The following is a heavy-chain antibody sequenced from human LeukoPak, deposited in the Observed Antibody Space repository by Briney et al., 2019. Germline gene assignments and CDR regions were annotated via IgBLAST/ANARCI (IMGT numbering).Heavy chain of an antibody. CDR1: GYIFITYY. CDR3: ARMTVSGRDNWFDP. J-gene: IGHJ5*02. Sequence: ASVKVSCKASGYIFITYYMQWVRQAPGQGLEWMGIINPSGGNTGYAQKFQGRVTITRNTSINTAYMELSSLRSEDTAVYYCARMTVSGRDNWFDPWGQGTLVTVSS. V-gene: IGHV1-46*01. CDR2: INPSGGNT. D-gene: IGHD6-19*01.